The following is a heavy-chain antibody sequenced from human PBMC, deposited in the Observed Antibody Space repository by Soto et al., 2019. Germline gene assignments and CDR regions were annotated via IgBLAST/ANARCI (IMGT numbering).Heavy chain of an antibody. D-gene: IGHD3-3*01. CDR2: ISKSGST. V-gene: IGHV4-59*01. CDR1: GGSINGYY. Sequence: SETLSLTCTVSGGSINGYYWSWIRQPPGKGLEWIGYISKSGSTNYNPALKSRVTISVDTSKNQFSLKLSSVTAADTAVYYCAKFFSAAWEWYPYYYYGMDVWGQGTTVTVSS. CDR3: AKFFSAAWEWYPYYYYGMDV. J-gene: IGHJ6*02.